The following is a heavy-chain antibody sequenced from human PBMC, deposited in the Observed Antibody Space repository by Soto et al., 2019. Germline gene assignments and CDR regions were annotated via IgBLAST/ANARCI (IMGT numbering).Heavy chain of an antibody. CDR1: GFTFSSYA. D-gene: IGHD3-3*01. CDR2: ISGSGGRT. J-gene: IGHJ6*02. Sequence: EVQLLESGGGLVQPGGSLRLSCAASGFTFSSYAMSWVRQAPGKGLEWVSAISGSGGRTYYADSVKGRFTISRDNSKNTLYMQMNGLGAEDPAEDYGRKAMDPPHFQYDFTIGYYSAPYYYGMYVWGHGTTVTVS. CDR3: RKAMDPPHFQYDFTIGYYSAPYYYGMYV. V-gene: IGHV3-23*01.